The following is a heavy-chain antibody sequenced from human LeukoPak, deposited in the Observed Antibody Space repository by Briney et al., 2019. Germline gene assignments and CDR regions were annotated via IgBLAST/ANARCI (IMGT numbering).Heavy chain of an antibody. V-gene: IGHV3-53*01. D-gene: IGHD3-10*01. CDR2: IYSGGST. CDR3: ARVGGH. Sequence: PGGSLRPSCVASGFSFAGYGMTWVRQAPGKGLESVSVIYSGGSTYYAESVRGRFTISRDNSKNTLYLQMNSLRVEDTAVYYCARVGGHWGQGTLVTVSS. J-gene: IGHJ4*02. CDR1: GFSFAGYG.